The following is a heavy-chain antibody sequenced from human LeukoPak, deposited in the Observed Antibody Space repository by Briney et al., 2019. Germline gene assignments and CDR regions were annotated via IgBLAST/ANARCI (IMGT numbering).Heavy chain of an antibody. CDR2: ISGSGGCT. D-gene: IGHD5-12*01. CDR1: GFTFSSYA. CDR3: AKGSGYSGYDFLDY. V-gene: IGHV3-23*01. J-gene: IGHJ4*02. Sequence: GGSLRLSCAASGFTFSSYAMSWVRQAPGKGLEWVSAISGSGGCTYYADSVKGRFTISRDNSKNTLYLQMNSLRAEDTAVYYCAKGSGYSGYDFLDYWGQGTLVTVSS.